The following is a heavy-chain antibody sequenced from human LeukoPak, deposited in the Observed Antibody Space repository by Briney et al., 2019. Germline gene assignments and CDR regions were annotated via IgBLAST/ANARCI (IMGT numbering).Heavy chain of an antibody. V-gene: IGHV3-23*01. J-gene: IGHJ4*02. D-gene: IGHD3-22*01. Sequence: GGSLRLSCAASGFTFSSYAMSWVRQAPGKGLEWISGMSGRGGSTYYADSVKGRFTISRDNSKNTLYLLMNSLRAEDTAAYYCARGFRVASSYYDSSGYYYGYWGQGTLVTVSS. CDR2: MSGRGGST. CDR1: GFTFSSYA. CDR3: ARGFRVASSYYDSSGYYYGY.